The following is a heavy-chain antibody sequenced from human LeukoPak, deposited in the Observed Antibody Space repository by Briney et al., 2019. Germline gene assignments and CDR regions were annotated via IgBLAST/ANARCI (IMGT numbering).Heavy chain of an antibody. D-gene: IGHD3-9*01. CDR2: ISGSGGST. Sequence: GGSLRLSCGASGFTFSSYAMSWVRQAPGKGLEWVSAISGSGGSTYYADSVKGRFTISRDNSKNTLYLQMSSLRAEDTAVYYCAKDDEYDILTGGNFDYWGQGTLVTVSS. CDR3: AKDDEYDILTGGNFDY. CDR1: GFTFSSYA. J-gene: IGHJ4*02. V-gene: IGHV3-23*01.